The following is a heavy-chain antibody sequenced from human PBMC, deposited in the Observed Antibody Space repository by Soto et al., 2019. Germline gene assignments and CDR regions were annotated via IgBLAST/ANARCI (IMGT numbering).Heavy chain of an antibody. D-gene: IGHD4-17*01. J-gene: IGHJ4*02. CDR1: GFTFNNYA. V-gene: IGHV3-23*01. CDR3: AKVGYGDRHYFDY. CDR2: ISGSGTNT. Sequence: EVQLLESGGDLVQPGGSLRLSCAASGFTFNNYAMGWVRQAPGRGLEWVSGISGSGTNTYYADSVNGRFTISRDKSKNTLSLQRNTLRAQDTDIYYCAKVGYGDRHYFDYWGQGTLVTVSS.